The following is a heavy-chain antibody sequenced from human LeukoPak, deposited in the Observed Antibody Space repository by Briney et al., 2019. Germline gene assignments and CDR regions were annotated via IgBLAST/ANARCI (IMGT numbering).Heavy chain of an antibody. Sequence: ASVKVSCKVSGYTFTDYYMHWVQQAPGKGLEWMGLVDPEDGETIYAEKFQGRVTITADTSTDTAYMELSSPRSEDTAVYYCATGPVATTELIWGQGTLVTVSS. D-gene: IGHD1-26*01. J-gene: IGHJ4*02. CDR2: VDPEDGET. V-gene: IGHV1-69-2*01. CDR3: ATGPVATTELI. CDR1: GYTFTDYY.